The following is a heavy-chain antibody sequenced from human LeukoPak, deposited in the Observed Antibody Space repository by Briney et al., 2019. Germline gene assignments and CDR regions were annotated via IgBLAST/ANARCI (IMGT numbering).Heavy chain of an antibody. CDR2: IYYSGST. CDR3: ASTPQVVPAAIRRGVWYFDL. V-gene: IGHV4-30-4*08. D-gene: IGHD2-2*02. CDR1: GGSISSGDYY. Sequence: SETLSLTCTVSGGSISSGDYYWSWIRQPPGKGLEWIGYIYYSGSTYYNPSLKSRVTISVDTSKNQFSLKLSSVTAADTAVYYCASTPQVVPAAIRRGVWYFDLWGRGTLVTVSS. J-gene: IGHJ2*01.